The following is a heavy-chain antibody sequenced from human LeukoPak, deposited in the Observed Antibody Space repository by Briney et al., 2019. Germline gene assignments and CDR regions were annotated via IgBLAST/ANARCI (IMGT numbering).Heavy chain of an antibody. J-gene: IGHJ4*02. D-gene: IGHD2/OR15-2a*01. CDR2: ISSSSSYI. CDR3: AKDYLTSFDY. Sequence: GGSLRLSCAASGFTFSSYSMNWVRQAPGKGLEWVSSISSSSSYIYYADSVKGRFTISRDNSKNTLYLQMNSLRAEDTAVYYCAKDYLTSFDYWGQGTLVTVSS. V-gene: IGHV3-21*04. CDR1: GFTFSSYS.